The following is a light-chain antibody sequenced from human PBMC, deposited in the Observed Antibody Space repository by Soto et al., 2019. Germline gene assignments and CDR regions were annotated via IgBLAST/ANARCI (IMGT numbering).Light chain of an antibody. V-gene: IGLV1-40*01. CDR1: SSNIGAGYD. CDR2: ANV. Sequence: QSVLTQPPSVSGAPGQRVTISCTGNSSNIGAGYDVHWYQQLPGTAPKLLIYANVNRPSGVPDRFSGSKSGTSGSLAITGLQAEDEADYYCQSYGSSLNVMVFGGWTKLTVL. J-gene: IGLJ2*01. CDR3: QSYGSSLNVMV.